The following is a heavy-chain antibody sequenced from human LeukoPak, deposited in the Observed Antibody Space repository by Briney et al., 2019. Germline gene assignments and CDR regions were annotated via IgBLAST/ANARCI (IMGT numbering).Heavy chain of an antibody. CDR3: ASYYYASGVDP. J-gene: IGHJ5*02. D-gene: IGHD3-10*01. V-gene: IGHV4-4*02. Sequence: SGTLSLTCAVSGGSISSSNWWSWVRQPPGKGLEWIGSIYYSGSTYYNPSLKSRVTISVDTSKNQFSLKLSSVTAADTAVYYCASYYYASGVDPWGQGILVTVSS. CDR1: GGSISSSNW. CDR2: IYYSGST.